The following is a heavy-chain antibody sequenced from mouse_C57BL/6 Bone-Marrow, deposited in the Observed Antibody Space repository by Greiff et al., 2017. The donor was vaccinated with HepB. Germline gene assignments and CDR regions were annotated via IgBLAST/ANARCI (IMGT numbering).Heavy chain of an antibody. CDR3: TPGYYDYDEAGYYYAMDY. Sequence: QVHVKQSGAELVRPGASVTLSCKASGYTFTDYEMHWVKQTPVHGLEWIGAIDPETGGTAYNQKFKGKAILTADKSSSTAYMELRSLTSEDSAVYYCTPGYYDYDEAGYYYAMDYWGQGTSVTVSS. D-gene: IGHD2-4*01. CDR1: GYTFTDYE. V-gene: IGHV1-15*01. CDR2: IDPETGGT. J-gene: IGHJ4*01.